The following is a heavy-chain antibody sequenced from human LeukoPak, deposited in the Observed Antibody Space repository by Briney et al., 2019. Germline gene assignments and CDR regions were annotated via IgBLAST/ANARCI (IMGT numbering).Heavy chain of an antibody. V-gene: IGHV3-7*01. Sequence: GGSLRLSCAASGFAFSSYWMSWVRQAPGKGLEWVANIKQDGSEKYYVDSVKGRFTISRDNAKNSLYLQMNSLRGEDTAVYYCARDYSGWSLDPWGQGTLVTVSS. CDR2: IKQDGSEK. CDR3: ARDYSGWSLDP. J-gene: IGHJ5*02. CDR1: GFAFSSYW. D-gene: IGHD5-12*01.